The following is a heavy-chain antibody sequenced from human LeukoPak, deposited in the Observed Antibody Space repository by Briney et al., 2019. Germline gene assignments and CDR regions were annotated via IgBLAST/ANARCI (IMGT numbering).Heavy chain of an antibody. V-gene: IGHV3-49*04. CDR3: TRDYYGSGSYYKTQGS. J-gene: IGHJ4*02. CDR1: GFTFGDYA. D-gene: IGHD3-10*01. Sequence: GGSLRLSCTGSGFTFGDYAMSWVRQAPGKGLEWVSFIRSKTYGETTEYAASVKGRFTISRDDSKSIAFLQMNSLKTEDTAVYYCTRDYYGSGSYYKTQGSWGQGTLVTVSS. CDR2: IRSKTYGETT.